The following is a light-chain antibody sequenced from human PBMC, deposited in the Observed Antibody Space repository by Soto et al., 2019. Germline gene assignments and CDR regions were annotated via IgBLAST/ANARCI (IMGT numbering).Light chain of an antibody. Sequence: EIVLTQSPATLSLSPGEKATLFCRASQIFRNSLAGYQERPGQFPRLLIYAPSSRATGVPDRFRGGGSATDFTLTVSRLEPEDFATYYFQHYNDFLLIFGPGTTVDIK. CDR2: APS. J-gene: IGKJ3*01. CDR3: QHYNDFLLI. CDR1: QIFRNS. V-gene: IGKV3-20*01.